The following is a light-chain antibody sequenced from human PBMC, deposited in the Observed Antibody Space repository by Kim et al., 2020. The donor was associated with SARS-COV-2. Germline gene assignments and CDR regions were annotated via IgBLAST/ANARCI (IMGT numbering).Light chain of an antibody. CDR3: LQHHAYPRT. J-gene: IGKJ1*01. V-gene: IGKV1-17*01. CDR1: QGIRSD. CDR2: GAS. Sequence: ASLGNRVTTTCRASQGIRSDLGWYQQKPGSAPTRLIYGASTLESGVPSRFSGSGSGTEFTLTISSLQPEDFATYYCLQHHAYPRTFGQGTKVDIK.